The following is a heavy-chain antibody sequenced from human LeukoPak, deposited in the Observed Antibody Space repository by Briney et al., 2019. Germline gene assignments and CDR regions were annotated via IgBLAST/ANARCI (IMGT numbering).Heavy chain of an antibody. CDR3: AKRQWIQLWASPGY. D-gene: IGHD5-18*01. Sequence: PGGSLRLSCAASGFTFSSYAMSWVRQAPGKGLEWVAVISYDGSNKYYADSVKGRFTISRDNSKNTLYLQMNSLRAEDTAVYYCAKRQWIQLWASPGYWGQGTLVTVSS. CDR1: GFTFSSYA. V-gene: IGHV3-30*18. J-gene: IGHJ4*02. CDR2: ISYDGSNK.